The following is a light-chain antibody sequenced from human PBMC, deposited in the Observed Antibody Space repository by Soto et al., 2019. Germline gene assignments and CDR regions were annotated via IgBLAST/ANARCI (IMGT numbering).Light chain of an antibody. J-gene: IGLJ1*01. CDR1: SSDVGSYNH. Sequence: QSALTQPASVSGSPGQSITISCTGISSDVGSYNHVSWYQQHPGKAPRLIIYEVSNRPSGISNRFSGSKSGITASLTISGLQAEDEADYYCSSFTSTNALVFGAGTKVTVL. CDR2: EVS. CDR3: SSFTSTNALV. V-gene: IGLV2-14*02.